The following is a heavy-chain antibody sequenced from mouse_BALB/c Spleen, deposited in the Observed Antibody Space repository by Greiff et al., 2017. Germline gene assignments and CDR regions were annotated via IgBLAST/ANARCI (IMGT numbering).Heavy chain of an antibody. CDR3: ARPYGNLYWYFDV. CDR2: INPYNDGT. Sequence: EVQLQESGPELVKPGASVKMSCKASGYTFTSYVMHWVKQKPGQGLEWIGYINPYNDGTKYNEKFKGKATLTSDKSSSTAYMELSSLTSEDSAVYYCARPYGNLYWYFDVWGAGTTVTVSS. CDR1: GYTFTSYV. D-gene: IGHD2-1*01. J-gene: IGHJ1*01. V-gene: IGHV1-14*01.